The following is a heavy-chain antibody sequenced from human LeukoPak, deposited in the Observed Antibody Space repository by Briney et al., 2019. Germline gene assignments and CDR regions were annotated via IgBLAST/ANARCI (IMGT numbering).Heavy chain of an antibody. D-gene: IGHD3-22*01. CDR2: IDHSGST. CDR1: GGSFSGYY. J-gene: IGHJ4*02. V-gene: IGHV4-34*01. CDR3: ARGAPYYYDSSGYYYVPHFDY. Sequence: PSETLSLTCAVYGGSFSGYYWSWIRQPPGKGLEWIGEIDHSGSTNYNPSLKSRVTISVDTSKNQFSLKLSSVTAADTAVYYCARGAPYYYDSSGYYYVPHFDYWGQGTLVTVSS.